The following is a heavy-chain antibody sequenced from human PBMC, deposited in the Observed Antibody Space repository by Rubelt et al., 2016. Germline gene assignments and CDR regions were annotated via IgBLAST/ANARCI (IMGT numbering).Heavy chain of an antibody. Sequence: GRSLRLSCAASGFTFSSYGMHWVRQAPGKGLEWVAVIWYDGSNKYYADSVKGRFTISRDNSKNTLYLQLNSLRAEDTAVYYCARGTLSIAARPGLVSYGMDVWGQGTTVTVSS. J-gene: IGHJ6*02. CDR2: IWYDGSNK. CDR1: GFTFSSYG. V-gene: IGHV3-33*01. D-gene: IGHD6-6*01. CDR3: ARGTLSIAARPGLVSYGMDV.